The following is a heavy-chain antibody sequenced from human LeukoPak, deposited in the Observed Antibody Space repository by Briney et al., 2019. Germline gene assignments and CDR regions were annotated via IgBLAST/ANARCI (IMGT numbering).Heavy chain of an antibody. D-gene: IGHD3-10*01. CDR3: ATGSYYGSDYWFDP. J-gene: IGHJ5*02. Sequence: ASVKVSCKASGGTFSSYAISWVRQAPGQGLEWMGGIIPIFGTANYAQKFQGRVTMTEDTSTDTAYMELSSLRSEDTAVYYCATGSYYGSDYWFDPWGQGTLVTVSS. V-gene: IGHV1-69*06. CDR2: IIPIFGTA. CDR1: GGTFSSYA.